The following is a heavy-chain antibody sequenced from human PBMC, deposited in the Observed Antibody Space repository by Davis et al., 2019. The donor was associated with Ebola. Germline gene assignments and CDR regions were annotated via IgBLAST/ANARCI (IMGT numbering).Heavy chain of an antibody. V-gene: IGHV3-73*01. CDR1: GFTFSCSA. J-gene: IGHJ4*02. Sequence: GASLKTSCAASGFTFSCSAMHWVRQASGKGLEWVGRIRSKANSYATAYAASVKGRFTISRDDTKNTAYLQMNSLKTEDTAVYYCTTQWVVLGNRDYWGQGTLVTVSS. D-gene: IGHD6-19*01. CDR2: IRSKANSYAT. CDR3: TTQWVVLGNRDY.